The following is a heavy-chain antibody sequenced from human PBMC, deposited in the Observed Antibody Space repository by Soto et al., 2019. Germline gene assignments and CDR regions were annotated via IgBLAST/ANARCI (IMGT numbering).Heavy chain of an antibody. J-gene: IGHJ6*02. CDR2: ISRNGGRT. V-gene: IGHV3-9*01. Sequence: GGSLRLSCAASGLTFDDHAMHWVRQAPGKGLEWVSGISRNGGRTAYADSVKGRFTISRDNAKNSLYLQMNSLRVEDTALYYCANDWLGEGLEYFYGLDVWGHGTTVTVSS. D-gene: IGHD4-17*01. CDR3: ANDWLGEGLEYFYGLDV. CDR1: GLTFDDHA.